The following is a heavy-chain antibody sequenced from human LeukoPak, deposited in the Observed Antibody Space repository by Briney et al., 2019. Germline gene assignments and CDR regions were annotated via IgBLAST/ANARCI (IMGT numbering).Heavy chain of an antibody. CDR1: GGSISSYY. CDR2: IYYSGST. D-gene: IGHD3-22*01. J-gene: IGHJ5*02. V-gene: IGHV4-59*12. Sequence: SETLSLTCTVSGGSISSYYWSWIRQPPGKGLEWIGYIYYSGSTNYNPSLKSRVTISVDTSKNQFSLKLSSVTAADTAVYYCARAGPMIVVVTWFDPWGQGTLVTVSS. CDR3: ARAGPMIVVVTWFDP.